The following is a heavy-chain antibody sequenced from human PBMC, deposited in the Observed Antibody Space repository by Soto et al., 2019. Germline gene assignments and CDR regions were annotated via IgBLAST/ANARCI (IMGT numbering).Heavy chain of an antibody. V-gene: IGHV3-23*01. CDR3: ANQGSGWSFDY. CDR2: ISGSGGST. J-gene: IGHJ4*02. Sequence: GGSLRLSCAASGFTFSSYAMSWVRQAPGKGLEWVSAISGSGGSTYYADSVKGRFTISRDNSKNTLYLQMNSLRAEDPAVYYCANQGSGWSFDYWGQGTLVTVSS. CDR1: GFTFSSYA. D-gene: IGHD6-19*01.